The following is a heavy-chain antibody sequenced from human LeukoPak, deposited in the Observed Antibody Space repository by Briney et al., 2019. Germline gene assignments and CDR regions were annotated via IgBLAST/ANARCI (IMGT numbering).Heavy chain of an antibody. D-gene: IGHD3-16*01. CDR1: GYTFTSYA. CDR2: INTNTGNA. J-gene: IGHJ6*02. V-gene: IGHV7-4-1*02. Sequence: ASVKVSCKASGYTFTSYAINWVRQAPGQGLEWMGWINTNTGNAAYAQGLTGRSVFSLDTSVSTAYLEISSLKAEDTAVYYCARPMGRYYYYGMDVWGRGTTVTVS. CDR3: ARPMGRYYYYGMDV.